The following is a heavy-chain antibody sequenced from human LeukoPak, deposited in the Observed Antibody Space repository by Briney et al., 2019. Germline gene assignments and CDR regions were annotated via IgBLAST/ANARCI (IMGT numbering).Heavy chain of an antibody. Sequence: GGSLRLSCTASGFTFSTYAMSWVRQAPGNGLEWFSAITGGGDDTYYADSVKGRFTISRDNSKNTLYLQMNSLRVEDTAVHYCAKGSSSSRPYYFDCWGQGALVTVSS. CDR3: AKGSSSSRPYYFDC. J-gene: IGHJ4*02. V-gene: IGHV3-23*01. D-gene: IGHD6-6*01. CDR1: GFTFSTYA. CDR2: ITGGGDDT.